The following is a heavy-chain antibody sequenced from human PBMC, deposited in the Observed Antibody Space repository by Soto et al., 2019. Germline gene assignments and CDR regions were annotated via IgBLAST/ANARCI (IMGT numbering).Heavy chain of an antibody. V-gene: IGHV5-51*01. Sequence: PGESLKISCKGSGYSFTSYWIGWVRQMPGKGLEWMGIIYPGDSDTRYSPSFQGQVTILADKSISTAYLQWSSLKASDTAMYYCARQKYSYGSYYYYGMDVWGQGTTVTVSS. CDR3: ARQKYSYGSYYYYGMDV. CDR2: IYPGDSDT. J-gene: IGHJ6*02. CDR1: GYSFTSYW. D-gene: IGHD5-18*01.